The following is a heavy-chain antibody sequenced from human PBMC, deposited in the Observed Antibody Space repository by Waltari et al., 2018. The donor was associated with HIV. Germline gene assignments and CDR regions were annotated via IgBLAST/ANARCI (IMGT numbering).Heavy chain of an antibody. V-gene: IGHV7-4-1*01. J-gene: IGHJ4*02. CDR1: EIGFSGSV. CDR3: AEGYGAFDFDY. CDR2: IDTKTGSP. Sequence: QVQLQRSPSQFKKPGTSLKISCKSSEIGFSGSVINWVRQAPGQGLEWIGLIDTKTGSPTYAQVFSGLLILSLDTSVTTSYLQIRALKTNDTATYYCAEGYGAFDFDYWGQGTLITVSP. D-gene: IGHD2-15*01.